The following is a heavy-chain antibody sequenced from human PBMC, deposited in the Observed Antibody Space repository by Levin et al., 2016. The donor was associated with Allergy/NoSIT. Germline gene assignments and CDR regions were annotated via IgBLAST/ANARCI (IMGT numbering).Heavy chain of an antibody. CDR3: ARQNARYCSSTSCSYFDY. D-gene: IGHD2-2*01. V-gene: IGHV4-39*01. CDR2: IYYSGST. Sequence: RQAPGKGLEWIGSIYYSGSTYYNPSLKSRVTISVDTSKNQFSLKLSSVTAADTAVYYCARQNARYCSSTSCSYFDYWGQGTLVTVSS. J-gene: IGHJ4*02.